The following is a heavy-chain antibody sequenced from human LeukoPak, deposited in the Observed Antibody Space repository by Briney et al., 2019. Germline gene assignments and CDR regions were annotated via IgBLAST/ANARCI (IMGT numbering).Heavy chain of an antibody. CDR3: ARHITMIARGGAFDI. V-gene: IGHV1-69*06. CDR2: IIPIFGTA. D-gene: IGHD3-22*01. J-gene: IGHJ3*02. Sequence: ASVKVSCKASGGTFSSYAISWVRQAPGQGLEWMGGIIPIFGTANHAQKFQGRVTITADKSTSTAYMELSSLRSEDTAVYYCARHITMIARGGAFDIWGQGTMVTVSS. CDR1: GGTFSSYA.